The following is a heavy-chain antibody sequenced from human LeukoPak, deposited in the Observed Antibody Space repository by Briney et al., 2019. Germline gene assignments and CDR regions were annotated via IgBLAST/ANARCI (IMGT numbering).Heavy chain of an antibody. J-gene: IGHJ1*01. CDR1: GGTFSSYA. D-gene: IGHD2-21*01. CDR3: ARDSSEFRSLIPH. V-gene: IGHV1-69*13. Sequence: SVKVSCKASGGTFSSYAISWVRQAPGQGLEWKGGIIPIFGTAKYAQQFQGRVTITADESTSTAYMELSSLRSEDTAVYYCARDSSEFRSLIPHWGQGTLVTVSS. CDR2: IIPIFGTA.